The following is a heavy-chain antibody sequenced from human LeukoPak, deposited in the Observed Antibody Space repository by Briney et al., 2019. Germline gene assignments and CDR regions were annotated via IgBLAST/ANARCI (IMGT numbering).Heavy chain of an antibody. Sequence: GGSLRLSCAASGFTFSSYAMHWVRQAPGKGLEWVAVISYDGSNKYYAVSVKGRFTISRDNSKNTLYLQMNSLRAEDTAVYYCARVYTAYYFDYWGQGTLVTVSS. CDR1: GFTFSSYA. J-gene: IGHJ4*02. V-gene: IGHV3-30-3*01. CDR2: ISYDGSNK. CDR3: ARVYTAYYFDY. D-gene: IGHD4-11*01.